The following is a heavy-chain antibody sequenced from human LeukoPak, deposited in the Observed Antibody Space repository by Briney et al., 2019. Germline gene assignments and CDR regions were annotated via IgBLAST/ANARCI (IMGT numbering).Heavy chain of an antibody. D-gene: IGHD4-23*01. CDR1: GGSISSGSYY. CDR3: ARGSTVARGVYFDY. V-gene: IGHV4-61*02. CDR2: IYTSGST. Sequence: SETLSLTCTVSGGSISSGSYYWSWIRQPAGKGLEWIGRIYTSGSTNYNPSLKSRVTISVDTSKNQFSVKLSSVTAADTAVYYCARGSTVARGVYFDYWGQGTLVTVSS. J-gene: IGHJ4*02.